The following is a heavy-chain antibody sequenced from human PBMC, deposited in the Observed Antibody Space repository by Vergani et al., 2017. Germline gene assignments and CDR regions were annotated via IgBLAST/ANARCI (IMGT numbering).Heavy chain of an antibody. V-gene: IGHV3-21*01. Sequence: EVQLVESGGGLVKPGGSLRLSCAASGFTFSSYSMNWVRQAPGKGLEWVSSISSSSSYIYYADSVKGRFTISRDNAKNSLYLQMNSLRVEDTAVYYCARAGEAYDFWSGYYFYYYGMDVWGQGTTVTVSS. J-gene: IGHJ6*02. CDR3: ARAGEAYDFWSGYYFYYYGMDV. CDR2: ISSSSSYI. CDR1: GFTFSSYS. D-gene: IGHD3-3*01.